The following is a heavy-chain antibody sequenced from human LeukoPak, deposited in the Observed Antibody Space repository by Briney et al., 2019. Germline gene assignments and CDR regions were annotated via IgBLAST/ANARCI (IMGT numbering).Heavy chain of an antibody. D-gene: IGHD3-22*01. CDR2: IYTSGST. CDR3: ARHLDSSGYDAFDI. Sequence: PSQTLSLTCTVSGGSISSGSYYWSWIRQPAGKGLEWIGRIYTSGSTNYNPSLKSRVTISVDTSKNQFSLKLSSVTAADTAVYYCARHLDSSGYDAFDIWGQGTMVTVSS. CDR1: GGSISSGSYY. J-gene: IGHJ3*02. V-gene: IGHV4-61*02.